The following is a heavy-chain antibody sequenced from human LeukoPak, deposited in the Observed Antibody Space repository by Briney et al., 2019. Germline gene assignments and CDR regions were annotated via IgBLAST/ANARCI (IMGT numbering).Heavy chain of an antibody. J-gene: IGHJ6*03. CDR2: LYYSGST. CDR3: ARHRRHPLYCSSTSCYSGRPKYYYYYYMDV. CDR1: GGSISSSSYY. D-gene: IGHD2-2*01. V-gene: IGHV4-39*01. Sequence: PSETLSLTCTVSGGSISSSSYYWGWIRQPPGKGLEWIGSLYYSGSTYYNPSLKSRVTISVDTSKNQFSLKLSSVTAADTAVYYCARHRRHPLYCSSTSCYSGRPKYYYYYYMDVWGKGTTVTISS.